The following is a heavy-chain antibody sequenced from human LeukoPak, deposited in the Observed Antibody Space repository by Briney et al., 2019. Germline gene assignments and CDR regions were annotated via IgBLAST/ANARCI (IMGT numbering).Heavy chain of an antibody. V-gene: IGHV5-51*01. CDR3: ARSGVAGRDLDDY. CDR2: IYPGDSDT. Sequence: GESLKISCKGSGYSFTSYWIGWVRQMPGKGLEWMGIIYPGDSDTRYSPSFQGQVTISADKSISIAYLQWSSLKASGTAMYYCARSGVAGRDLDDYWGQGTLVTVSS. D-gene: IGHD6-19*01. J-gene: IGHJ4*02. CDR1: GYSFTSYW.